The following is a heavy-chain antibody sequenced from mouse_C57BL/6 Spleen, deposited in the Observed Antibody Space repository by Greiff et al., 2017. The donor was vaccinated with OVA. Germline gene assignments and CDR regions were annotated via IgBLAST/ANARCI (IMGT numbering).Heavy chain of an antibody. CDR1: GYTFTSYW. CDR2: IHPNSGST. Sequence: QVQLQQPGAELVKPGASVKLSCKASGYTFTSYWMHWVKQRPGQGLEWIGMIHPNSGSTNYNEKFKSKATLTVDKSSSTAYMQLSSLTSEDSAVYYCARSARSCGSSYVYFDYWGQGTTLTVSS. V-gene: IGHV1-64*01. CDR3: ARSARSCGSSYVYFDY. J-gene: IGHJ2*01. D-gene: IGHD1-1*01.